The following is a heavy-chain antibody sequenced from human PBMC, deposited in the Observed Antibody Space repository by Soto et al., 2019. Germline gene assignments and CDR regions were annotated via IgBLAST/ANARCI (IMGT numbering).Heavy chain of an antibody. D-gene: IGHD6-19*01. CDR1: GFTFSRDW. Sequence: GGSLRLSCAASGFTFSRDWMSWVRQAPGKGLEWVANINQDGSEKYYVDSVKGRFTISRDNAKNSLYLQMNSLIAEDTAVYYCARLPGYSTGWTPFDFWGQGTQVTVSS. CDR2: INQDGSEK. J-gene: IGHJ4*02. V-gene: IGHV3-7*02. CDR3: ARLPGYSTGWTPFDF.